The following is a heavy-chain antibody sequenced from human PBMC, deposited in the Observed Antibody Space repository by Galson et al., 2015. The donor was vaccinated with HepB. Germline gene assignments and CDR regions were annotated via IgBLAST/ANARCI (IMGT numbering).Heavy chain of an antibody. CDR1: GFTFSSYG. CDR2: ISYDGSNK. Sequence: SLRLSCAASGFTFSSYGMHWVRQAPGKGLEWVAVISYDGSNKYYADSVKGRFTISRDNSKNTLYLQMNSLRAEDTAVYYCAKDRSSSSQVYGMDVWGQGTTVTVSS. CDR3: AKDRSSSSQVYGMDV. V-gene: IGHV3-30*18. D-gene: IGHD6-13*01. J-gene: IGHJ6*02.